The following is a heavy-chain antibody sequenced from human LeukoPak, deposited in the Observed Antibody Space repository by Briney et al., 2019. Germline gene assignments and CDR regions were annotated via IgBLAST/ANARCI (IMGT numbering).Heavy chain of an antibody. CDR2: FDPEDGET. CDR1: GYTLTELS. CDR3: ATVRSYYYYMDV. V-gene: IGHV1-24*01. J-gene: IGHJ6*03. Sequence: ASVRVSCKVSGYTLTELSMHWVRQAPGKGLEWMGGFDPEDGETIYAQKFQGRVTMTEDTSTDTAYMELSSLRSEDTAVYYCATVRSYYYYMDVWGKGTTVTVSS.